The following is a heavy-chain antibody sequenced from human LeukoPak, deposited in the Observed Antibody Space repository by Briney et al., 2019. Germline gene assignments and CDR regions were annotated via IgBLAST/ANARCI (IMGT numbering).Heavy chain of an antibody. CDR2: IFYSGST. CDR3: AREGKITMVRGVIRYYYMDV. CDR1: SGSISTSNYY. Sequence: PSETLSLTCTVSSGSISTSNYYWGWVRQPPGKALEWIGNIFYSGSTYYSPSLKSRVTISLDTSRNQFSLKLSSVTAADTAVYYCAREGKITMVRGVIRYYYMDVWGKGTTVTISS. D-gene: IGHD3-10*01. V-gene: IGHV4-39*07. J-gene: IGHJ6*03.